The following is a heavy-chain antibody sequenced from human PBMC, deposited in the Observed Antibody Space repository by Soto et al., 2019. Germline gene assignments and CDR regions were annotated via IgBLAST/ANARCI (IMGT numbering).Heavy chain of an antibody. J-gene: IGHJ4*02. Sequence: GASVKVSCKASGGTFSSYAISWVRQDPGQGLEWMGGIIPIFGTANYAQKFQGRVTITADESTSTAYMELSSLRSEDTAVYYCARDPSHTTVVTPSLDYWGQGTLVTVSS. CDR3: ARDPSHTTVVTPSLDY. CDR2: IIPIFGTA. D-gene: IGHD4-17*01. CDR1: GGTFSSYA. V-gene: IGHV1-69*13.